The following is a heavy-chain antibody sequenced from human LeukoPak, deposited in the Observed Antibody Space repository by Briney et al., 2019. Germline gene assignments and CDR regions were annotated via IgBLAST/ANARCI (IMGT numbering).Heavy chain of an antibody. CDR2: INHSGST. CDR3: AILYSSYDLDY. J-gene: IGHJ4*02. CDR1: GGSFSSYY. D-gene: IGHD2-2*02. Sequence: SETLSLTCAVYGGSFSSYYWSWIRQPPGKGLEWIGEINHSGSTNYNPSLKSRVTTSVDTSKNQFSLKLRSLTAAVTAMYFCAILYSSYDLDYWGQGTPVTVSS. V-gene: IGHV4-34*01.